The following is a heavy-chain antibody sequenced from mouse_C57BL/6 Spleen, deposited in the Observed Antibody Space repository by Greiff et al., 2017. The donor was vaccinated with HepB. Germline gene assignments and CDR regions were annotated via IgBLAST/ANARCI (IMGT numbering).Heavy chain of an antibody. CDR2: IRNKANGYTT. J-gene: IGHJ1*03. CDR3: ASSYYYGSSSDWYFDV. D-gene: IGHD1-1*01. CDR1: GFTFTDYY. V-gene: IGHV7-3*01. Sequence: VQLQQSGGGLVQPGGSLSLSCAASGFTFTDYYMSWVRQPPGKALEWLGFIRNKANGYTTEYSASVKGRFTISRDNSQSILYLQMNALRAEDSATYYCASSYYYGSSSDWYFDVWGTGTTVTVSS.